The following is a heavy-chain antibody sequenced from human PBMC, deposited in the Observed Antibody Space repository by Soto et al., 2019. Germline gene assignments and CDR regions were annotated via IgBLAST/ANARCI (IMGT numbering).Heavy chain of an antibody. V-gene: IGHV4-59*08. CDR3: ATALEVARAFDI. J-gene: IGHJ3*02. CDR1: GGSISRYY. Sequence: QVQLQESGPGLVKPSETLSLTCTVSGGSISRYYWSWIRQPPGKGLEWIGNIYYSGSTNYNPSLKRRLTISVDTSKNQFSLKLTSVTAADTAVYYCATALEVARAFDIWGQGTMVTVSS. D-gene: IGHD6-19*01. CDR2: IYYSGST.